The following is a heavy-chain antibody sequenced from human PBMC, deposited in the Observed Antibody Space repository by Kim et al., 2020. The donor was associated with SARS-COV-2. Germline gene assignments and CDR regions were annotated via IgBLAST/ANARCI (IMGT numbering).Heavy chain of an antibody. CDR3: ARDPAVHLIPYGMDV. Sequence: GGSLRLSCAASGFTFSSYWMHWVRQAPGKGLVWVSRINSDGSSTSYADSVKGRFTISRDNAKNTLYLQMNSLRAEDTAVYYCARDPAVHLIPYGMDVWGQGTTVTVSS. J-gene: IGHJ6*02. V-gene: IGHV3-74*01. D-gene: IGHD3-10*02. CDR2: INSDGSST. CDR1: GFTFSSYW.